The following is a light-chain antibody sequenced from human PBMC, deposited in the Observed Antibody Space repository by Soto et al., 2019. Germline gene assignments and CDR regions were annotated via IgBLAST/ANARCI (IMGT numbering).Light chain of an antibody. Sequence: QSALTQPASVSGSPGQSITISCTGTSSDVVGYNYVYWYQQHPGKAPKLMIYDVSNRPSGVSNRFSGSKSGNTASLTISGLQAEDEADYYCSSYTSSSILYVFGTGTKLTVL. V-gene: IGLV2-14*01. CDR2: DVS. CDR3: SSYTSSSILYV. J-gene: IGLJ1*01. CDR1: SSDVVGYNY.